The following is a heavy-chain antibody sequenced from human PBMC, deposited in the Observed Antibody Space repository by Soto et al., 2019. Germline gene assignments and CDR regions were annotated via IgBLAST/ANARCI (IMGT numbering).Heavy chain of an antibody. CDR2: ISAYNGNT. CDR1: GYTFTSYG. CDR3: ARARRRVVVITPHFDY. J-gene: IGHJ4*02. D-gene: IGHD3-22*01. V-gene: IGHV1-18*01. Sequence: DSVKVSCKASGYTFTSYGISWVRQAPGQGLEWMGWISAYNGNTNYAQKLQGRVTMTTDTSTSTAYMELRILRSDDTAVYYCARARRRVVVITPHFDYWGQGTLVTVSS.